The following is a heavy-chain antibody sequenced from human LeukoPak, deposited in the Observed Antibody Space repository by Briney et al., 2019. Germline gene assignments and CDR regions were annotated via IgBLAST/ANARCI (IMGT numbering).Heavy chain of an antibody. CDR2: INHSGRN. D-gene: IGHD3-22*01. J-gene: IGHJ4*02. CDR1: GGSFSRYY. Sequence: SETLSLTCAVYGGSFSRYYWSWIRQPPGKGLEWIGEINHSGRNNYNPPLKSRVIISVDTSKNQFSLKLSSVTAADTAVYYCARGFKGRSVGYYDSSGYKGNFDYWGQGTLVTVSS. CDR3: ARGFKGRSVGYYDSSGYKGNFDY. V-gene: IGHV4-34*01.